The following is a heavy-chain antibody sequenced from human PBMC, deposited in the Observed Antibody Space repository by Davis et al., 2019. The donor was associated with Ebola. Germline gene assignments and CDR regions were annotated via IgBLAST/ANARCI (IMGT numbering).Heavy chain of an antibody. V-gene: IGHV1-18*01. CDR3: ARDHSGYNYFYNGMDV. CDR1: GYPFTNYG. CDR2: ISTYNDHT. D-gene: IGHD5-24*01. J-gene: IGHJ6*04. Sequence: ASVKVSCKASGYPFTNYGISWVRQAPGQGLEWMGWISTYNDHTNYAQKLQGRVTLTTDTSTSTAYMELTSLRSDDTAVYFCARDHSGYNYFYNGMDVWGKGTTVIVSS.